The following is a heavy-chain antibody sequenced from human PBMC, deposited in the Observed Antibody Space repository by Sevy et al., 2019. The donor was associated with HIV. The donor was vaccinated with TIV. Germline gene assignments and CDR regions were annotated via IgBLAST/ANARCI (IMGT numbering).Heavy chain of an antibody. V-gene: IGHV3-48*01. CDR3: ARNGGYADYGMDV. CDR2: ISSTSSTL. J-gene: IGHJ6*02. Sequence: GGSLRLSCAASGFTFSSYSMNWVRQAPGKGLEWISYISSTSSTLYYADSVKGRFTISRDNAKNSLYLQMNSLRAEDTAVYYCARNGGYADYGMDVWGQGTTVTVSS. CDR1: GFTFSSYS. D-gene: IGHD5-12*01.